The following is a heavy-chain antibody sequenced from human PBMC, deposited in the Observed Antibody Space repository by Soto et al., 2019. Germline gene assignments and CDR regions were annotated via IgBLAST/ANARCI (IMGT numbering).Heavy chain of an antibody. CDR2: MGGSVDSK. CDR1: GFAFGRYV. J-gene: IGHJ5*02. D-gene: IGHD6-19*01. V-gene: IGHV3-23*01. CDR3: ARDQISGWYDN. Sequence: EVQLLESGGGLVKPGGSLRLSCAASGFAFGRYVLSWVRQAPGKGLEWVSAMGGSVDSKSYADSVKGRFTISRDDPKNTLFLEMNSLRPEDTAIYFCARDQISGWYDNWGQGTLVTVSS.